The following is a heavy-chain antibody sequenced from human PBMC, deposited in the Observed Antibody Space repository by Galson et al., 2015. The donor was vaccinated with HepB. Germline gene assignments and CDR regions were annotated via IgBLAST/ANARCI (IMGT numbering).Heavy chain of an antibody. V-gene: IGHV3-15*01. CDR1: GFTFSNAW. Sequence: SLRLSCAASGFTFSNAWMSWVRQAPGKGLEWVGRIKSKTDGGTTDYAAPVKGRFTISRDDSKNTLYLQMNSLKTEDTAVYYCTTVPMEWLFAFDYWGQGTLVTVSS. J-gene: IGHJ4*02. CDR2: IKSKTDGGTT. D-gene: IGHD3-3*01. CDR3: TTVPMEWLFAFDY.